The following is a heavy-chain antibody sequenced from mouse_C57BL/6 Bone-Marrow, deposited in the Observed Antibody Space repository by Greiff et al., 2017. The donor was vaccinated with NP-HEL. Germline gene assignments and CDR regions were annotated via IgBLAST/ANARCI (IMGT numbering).Heavy chain of an antibody. D-gene: IGHD1-1*01. Sequence: VQLQESGAELAKPGASVKLSCKASGYTFTSYWMHWVKQRPGQGLEWIGYINPSSGYTKYNQKFKDKATLTAAKSSSTTYMQLSSLTYEDSAVYYSARSAYYCSSNSDYWGRGTALTVTS. CDR1: GYTFTSYW. CDR2: INPSSGYT. V-gene: IGHV1-7*01. CDR3: ARSAYYCSSNSDY. J-gene: IGHJ2*01.